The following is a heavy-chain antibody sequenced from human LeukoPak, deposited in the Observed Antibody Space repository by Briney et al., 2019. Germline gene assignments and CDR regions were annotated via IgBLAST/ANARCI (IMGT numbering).Heavy chain of an antibody. D-gene: IGHD5-18*01. V-gene: IGHV4-31*03. CDR1: GGPVSGGGSF. Sequence: TLSLTCTVSGGPVSGGGSFWSWLRQHPGRGLEWIGYIFYSGTTYYNPSLKSRVTISLQMSQNQFSLRLNSVTAADTAIYYCARENSYGTRYFDYWGQGTPVTVSS. CDR3: ARENSYGTRYFDY. CDR2: IFYSGTT. J-gene: IGHJ4*02.